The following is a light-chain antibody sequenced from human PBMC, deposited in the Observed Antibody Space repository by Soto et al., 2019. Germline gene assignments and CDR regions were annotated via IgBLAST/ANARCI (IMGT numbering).Light chain of an antibody. Sequence: QSALTQPASVSGSPGQSITISCTGTSSDVGGYNYVSWYQQHPGKAPKLMIYEVSNRPSGVSNRFSGSKSGNTASLTISGLKAKGEADYSCSSYKSSRTLNWVFGGGTTLTVL. CDR1: SSDVGGYNY. CDR3: SSYKSSRTLNWV. CDR2: EVS. J-gene: IGLJ3*02. V-gene: IGLV2-14*01.